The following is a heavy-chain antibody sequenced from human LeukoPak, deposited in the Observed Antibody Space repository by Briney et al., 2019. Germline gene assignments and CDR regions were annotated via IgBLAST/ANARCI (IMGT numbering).Heavy chain of an antibody. Sequence: NPGGSLRLSCAASGFTFSSYSMNWVRQAPGKGLEWVSSISSSSSYIYYADSVKGRFTVSRDNARNSLFLQINSLRDEDTAVYYCARDRRSGVRDFYYGLDVWGQGTTVTVSS. CDR2: ISSSSSYI. CDR3: ARDRRSGVRDFYYGLDV. J-gene: IGHJ6*02. CDR1: GFTFSSYS. D-gene: IGHD2-15*01. V-gene: IGHV3-21*01.